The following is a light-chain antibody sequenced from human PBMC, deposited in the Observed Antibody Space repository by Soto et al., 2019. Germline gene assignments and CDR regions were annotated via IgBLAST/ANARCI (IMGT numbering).Light chain of an antibody. CDR1: QSVSSY. Sequence: EIVLTQSPATLSLSPGERATLSCRASQSVSSYLAWYQQKPGQAPRLLMYDTSNRAPGIPARFSGSGSGTDSTLPISSLEPEDFAFYYCHQRSNFLWTFGQGPKVKI. J-gene: IGKJ1*01. V-gene: IGKV3-11*01. CDR2: DTS. CDR3: HQRSNFLWT.